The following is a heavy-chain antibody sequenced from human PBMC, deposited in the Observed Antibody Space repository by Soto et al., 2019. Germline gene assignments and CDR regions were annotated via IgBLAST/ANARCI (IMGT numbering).Heavy chain of an antibody. CDR3: ARDLVDSSGLQH. V-gene: IGHV4-4*07. CDR2: IYTSGST. J-gene: IGHJ1*01. CDR1: GGSISSYY. D-gene: IGHD6-19*01. Sequence: QVQLQESGPGLVKTSDTLYLTCTVSGGSISSYYWSWIRQPAGKGLGWIGRIYTSGSTNYNPSLKSRVTMSVDTSKNQFALKLSSVTAADAAVYYCARDLVDSSGLQHWGQGTLVTVSS.